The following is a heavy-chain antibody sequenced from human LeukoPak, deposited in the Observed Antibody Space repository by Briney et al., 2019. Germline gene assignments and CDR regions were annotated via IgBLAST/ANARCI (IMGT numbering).Heavy chain of an antibody. J-gene: IGHJ4*02. V-gene: IGHV4-39*01. D-gene: IGHD3-22*01. CDR2: IYYSGSP. CDR3: ARLLHDTRGYYYFDH. Sequence: SETLSLTCTVSGGSISSSSYYWGWIRQPPGEGLQWLGSIYYSGSPYDNPSLKSRVTISVDTSKNQFSLKLSSVTAADTAVYYCARLLHDTRGYYYFDHWGPGTLVTVSS. CDR1: GGSISSSSYY.